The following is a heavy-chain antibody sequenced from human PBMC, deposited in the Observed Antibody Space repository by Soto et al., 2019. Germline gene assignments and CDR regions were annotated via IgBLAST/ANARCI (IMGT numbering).Heavy chain of an antibody. V-gene: IGHV3-33*03. J-gene: IGHJ4*02. CDR3: AKDAGSSEDLVAR. CDR2: IWHDGSDT. CDR1: GFTFRTYA. Sequence: QVQVVESGGGVVQPGRSLRLSCAASGFTFRTYAMHWVRQAPGKGLEWVAVIWHDGSDTDYGESVKGRFTISIDNSKSTLSMQMHSLRPEDTGVYSRAKDAGSSEDLVARWGQGTKVSVSS. D-gene: IGHD3-16*02.